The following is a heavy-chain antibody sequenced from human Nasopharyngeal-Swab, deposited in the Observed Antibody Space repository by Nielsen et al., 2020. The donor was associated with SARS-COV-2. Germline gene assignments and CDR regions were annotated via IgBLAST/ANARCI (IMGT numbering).Heavy chain of an antibody. J-gene: IGHJ4*02. V-gene: IGHV3-30*18. Sequence: WMRQPPGKGLEWVAVISYDGNNKYYADSVKGRFTISRDNSKNTLYLQMNSLRAEDTAVYYCAKDTRSGLVRGVITDYWGQGTLVTVSS. CDR2: ISYDGNNK. CDR3: AKDTRSGLVRGVITDY. D-gene: IGHD3-10*01.